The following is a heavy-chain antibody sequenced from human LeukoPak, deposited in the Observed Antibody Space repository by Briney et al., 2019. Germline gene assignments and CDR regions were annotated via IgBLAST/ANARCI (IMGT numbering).Heavy chain of an antibody. J-gene: IGHJ3*02. CDR1: GGSFSGYY. D-gene: IGHD5-18*01. CDR3: ARGLGGYSYGYVRPRAFDI. CDR2: INHSGST. Sequence: SETLSLTCAVYGGSFSGYYWSWIRQPPGKGLGWIGEINHSGSTNYNPSLKSRVTISVDTSKNQFSLKLSSVAAADTAVYYCARGLGGYSYGYVRPRAFDIWGQGTMVTVSS. V-gene: IGHV4-34*01.